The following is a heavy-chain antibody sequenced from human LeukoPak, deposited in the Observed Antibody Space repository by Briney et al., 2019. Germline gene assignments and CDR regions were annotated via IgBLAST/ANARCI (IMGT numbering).Heavy chain of an antibody. J-gene: IGHJ4*02. D-gene: IGHD3-10*02. Sequence: SETLSLTCAVYGGSFSGYYWSWIRQPPGKGLEWIGEIDHSGSTNYNPSLKSRVTISVDASKNQFSLKLSSVAAADTAVYYCARGLNYVVYWGQGTLVTVSS. V-gene: IGHV4-34*01. CDR3: ARGLNYVVY. CDR1: GGSFSGYY. CDR2: IDHSGST.